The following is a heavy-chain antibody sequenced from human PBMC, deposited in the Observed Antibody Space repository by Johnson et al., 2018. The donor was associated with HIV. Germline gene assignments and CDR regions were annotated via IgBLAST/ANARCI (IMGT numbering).Heavy chain of an antibody. V-gene: IGHV3-74*01. CDR3: AREVAGDYGDSPGAFDI. CDR1: GFTFSSYW. D-gene: IGHD4-17*01. Sequence: EVQLVESGGGLVQPGGSLRLSCAASGFTFSSYWMHWVRQAPGKGLVWVSRINSDGSSTSYADSVKGRFTISRDNAKNTLYLQMNSLRAEDTAVYYCAREVAGDYGDSPGAFDIWGQGTMVTVSS. J-gene: IGHJ3*02. CDR2: INSDGSST.